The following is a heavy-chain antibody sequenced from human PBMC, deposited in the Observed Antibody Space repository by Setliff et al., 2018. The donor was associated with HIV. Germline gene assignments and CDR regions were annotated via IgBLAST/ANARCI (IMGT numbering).Heavy chain of an antibody. D-gene: IGHD3-22*01. CDR3: ASRGYYYDSSGYLREEGFDP. V-gene: IGHV4-39*01. Sequence: PSETLSLTCTVSGGSISNSRSYWSWIRQPPGKGLEWIGSIYYSGSTYYKPSLKSRVTISVDTSKNQFSLKLSSVTAADAAVYYCASRGYYYDSSGYLREEGFDPWGQGTLVTVSS. CDR2: IYYSGST. CDR1: GGSISNSRSY. J-gene: IGHJ5*02.